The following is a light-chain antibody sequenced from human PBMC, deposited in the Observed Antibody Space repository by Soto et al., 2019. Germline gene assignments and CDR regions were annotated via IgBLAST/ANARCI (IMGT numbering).Light chain of an antibody. V-gene: IGKV3-15*01. J-gene: IGKJ1*01. CDR3: QQYHNWWT. CDR1: HDVGTN. Sequence: EVVMMQSPASLSVSPGERATLSCRASHDVGTNLAWYQQKPGQPPXXLIYVASTRATGIPARFSGSGSVTDFTLTITSLQSEDFGVYHCQQYHNWWTFGQGTKVDIK. CDR2: VAS.